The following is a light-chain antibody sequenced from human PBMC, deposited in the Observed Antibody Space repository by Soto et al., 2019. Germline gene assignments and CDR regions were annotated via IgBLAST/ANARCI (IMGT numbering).Light chain of an antibody. CDR1: SSDVGAYTS. CDR3: SSYTLSTSFV. Sequence: QAVVTQPASVSGSPGQSITISCTGTSSDVGAYTSVSWYQHHPGKAPKLMIYEVSNRPSGVSNRFSGSKSGNTASLTISGLQAEDEADYHCSSYTLSTSFVFGTGTKVTVL. V-gene: IGLV2-14*01. CDR2: EVS. J-gene: IGLJ1*01.